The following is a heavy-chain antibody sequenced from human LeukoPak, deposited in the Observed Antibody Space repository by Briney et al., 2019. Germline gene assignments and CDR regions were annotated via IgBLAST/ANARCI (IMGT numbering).Heavy chain of an antibody. CDR1: GYTFTGYY. Sequence: ASVKVSCKASGYTFTGYYMHWARQASGQGLEWMGRINPNSGGTNYAQKFQGRVTMTRDTSISTAYMELSRLRSDDTAVYYCARSRNYDILTGYSYYFDYWGQGTLVTVSS. J-gene: IGHJ4*02. D-gene: IGHD3-9*01. CDR2: INPNSGGT. CDR3: ARSRNYDILTGYSYYFDY. V-gene: IGHV1-2*06.